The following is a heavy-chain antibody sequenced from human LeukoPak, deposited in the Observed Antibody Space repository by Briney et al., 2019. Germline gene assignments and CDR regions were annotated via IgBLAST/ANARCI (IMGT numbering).Heavy chain of an antibody. Sequence: GGSLRLSCAAYGFTFSSYWMSWVRQAPGKGLEWVANIKQDGSEKYYVDSVKGRFTISRDNAKNSLYLQMNSLRAGDTAVYYCARVKEQWLAYFDYWGQGTLVTVSS. J-gene: IGHJ4*02. CDR2: IKQDGSEK. D-gene: IGHD6-19*01. V-gene: IGHV3-7*03. CDR3: ARVKEQWLAYFDY. CDR1: GFTFSSYW.